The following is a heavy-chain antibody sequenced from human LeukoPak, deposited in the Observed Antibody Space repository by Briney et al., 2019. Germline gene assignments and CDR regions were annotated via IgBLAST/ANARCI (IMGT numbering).Heavy chain of an antibody. CDR3: ARDLPNYYDSSGYYTNTFDY. J-gene: IGHJ4*02. V-gene: IGHV6-1*01. Sequence: SQTLSLTCAISGDSVSSNSAAWNWIRQSPSRGLEWLGRTYYRSKWYNDYAVSVKSRISINPDTSKNQSSLQLNSVTPEDTAVSYCARDLPNYYDSSGYYTNTFDYWGQGTLVTVSS. CDR2: TYYRSKWYN. D-gene: IGHD3-22*01. CDR1: GDSVSSNSAA.